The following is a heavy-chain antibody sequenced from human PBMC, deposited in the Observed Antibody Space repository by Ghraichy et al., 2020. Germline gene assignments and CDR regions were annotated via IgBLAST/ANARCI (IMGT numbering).Heavy chain of an antibody. V-gene: IGHV4-39*02. CDR2: IHHSGTT. CDR1: GASINSGSYY. J-gene: IGHJ6*02. CDR3: AREHQLQPYAYYYGMDV. D-gene: IGHD3-16*01. Sequence: SETLSLTCTVSGASINSGSYYWVWIRQPPGKGLEWIGSIHHSGTTYFNTSLKSRVIISVDMPKNQFSLNLTSVTAADTALYFCAREHQLQPYAYYYGMDVWGHGTTFTVSS.